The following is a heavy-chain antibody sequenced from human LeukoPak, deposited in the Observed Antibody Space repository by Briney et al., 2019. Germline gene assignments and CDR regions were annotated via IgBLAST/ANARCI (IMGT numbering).Heavy chain of an antibody. J-gene: IGHJ4*02. CDR3: ARDVTYCSSTSCFFDY. V-gene: IGHV3-33*01. CDR2: IWYDGSNK. D-gene: IGHD2-2*01. CDR1: GFTFSSYG. Sequence: GGSLRLSCAASGFTFSSYGMHWVRQAPGKGLEWVAVIWYDGSNKYYADSVEGRFTISRDNSKNTLYLQMNSLRAEDTAVYYCARDVTYCSSTSCFFDYWGQGTLVTVSS.